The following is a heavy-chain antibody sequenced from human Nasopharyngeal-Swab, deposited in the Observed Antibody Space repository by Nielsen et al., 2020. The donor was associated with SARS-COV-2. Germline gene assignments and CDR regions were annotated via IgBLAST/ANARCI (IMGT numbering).Heavy chain of an antibody. V-gene: IGHV1-69*01. CDR3: ARAGITMVRGGQDYYFDY. J-gene: IGHJ4*02. D-gene: IGHD3-10*01. CDR2: IIPIFGTA. Sequence: WVRQAPGQGLEWMGGIIPIFGTANYAQKFQGRVTITADESTSTAYTELSSLRSEDTAVYYCARAGITMVRGGQDYYFDYWGQGTLVTVSS.